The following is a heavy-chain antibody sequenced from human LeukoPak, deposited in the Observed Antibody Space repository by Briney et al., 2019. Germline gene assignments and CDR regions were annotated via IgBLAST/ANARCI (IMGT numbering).Heavy chain of an antibody. CDR3: ARYVHSSSWPTFDY. J-gene: IGHJ4*02. CDR2: IYYSGST. V-gene: IGHV4-30-4*01. D-gene: IGHD6-13*01. CDR1: GGSISSGDYY. Sequence: PSETLSLTCTVSGGSISSGDYYWSWIRQPPGKGLEWIGYIYYSGSTYYNPSLKSRVTISVDRSKNQFSLRLSSVTAADTAVYYCARYVHSSSWPTFDYWGQGTLVTVSS.